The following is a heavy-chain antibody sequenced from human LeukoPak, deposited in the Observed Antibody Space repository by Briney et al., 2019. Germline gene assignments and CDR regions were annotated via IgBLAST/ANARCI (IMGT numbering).Heavy chain of an antibody. V-gene: IGHV4-34*01. CDR3: ARAGPRNYYDSSGYFHY. Sequence: SETLSLTCAVYVGSFSGYYWSWIRQPPGKGLEWIGEINHSGSTNYNPSLKSRVTISVDTSKNQFSLKLSSVTAADTAVYYCARAGPRNYYDSSGYFHYWGQGTLVTVSS. CDR1: VGSFSGYY. CDR2: INHSGST. D-gene: IGHD3-22*01. J-gene: IGHJ4*02.